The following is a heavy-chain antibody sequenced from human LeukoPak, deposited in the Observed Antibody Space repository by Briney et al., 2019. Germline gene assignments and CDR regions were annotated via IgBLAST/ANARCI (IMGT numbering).Heavy chain of an antibody. D-gene: IGHD2-2*01. CDR1: GLTFSSYA. CDR3: AKGASGRCSGTICYALDY. Sequence: GGSLRLSCAASGLTFSSYAMSWVRQAPGKGLEWVSVISGSDTGTYYADSVKGRFTISRDNSKNTLYLQMNSLRAEDTAIYYCAKGASGRCSGTICYALDYWGQGTLVTVSS. J-gene: IGHJ4*02. V-gene: IGHV3-23*01. CDR2: ISGSDTGT.